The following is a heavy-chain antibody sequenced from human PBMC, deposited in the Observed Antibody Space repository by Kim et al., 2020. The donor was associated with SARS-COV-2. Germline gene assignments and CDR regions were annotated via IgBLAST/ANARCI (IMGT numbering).Heavy chain of an antibody. D-gene: IGHD2-15*01. CDR2: DESTT. V-gene: IGHV3-74*01. J-gene: IGHJ4*02. CDR3: ARGGGPDY. Sequence: DESTTNYADSVKGRFTISRDSAKNTLYLQMNSLRAEDTAVYYCARGGGPDYWGQGTLVTVSS.